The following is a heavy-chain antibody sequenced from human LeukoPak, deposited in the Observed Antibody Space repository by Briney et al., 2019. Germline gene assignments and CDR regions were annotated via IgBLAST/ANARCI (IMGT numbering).Heavy chain of an antibody. CDR3: ARPGGSKKAFDI. CDR2: INPNSGGT. CDR1: GYTFTGYY. J-gene: IGHJ3*02. Sequence: ASVTVSCKASGYTFTGYYMHWVRQARGQGLEWMGWINPNSGGTNYAQKFQGRVTMTRDTSISTAYMEPSRLRSDDTAVYYCARPGGSKKAFDIWGQGTMVTVSS. D-gene: IGHD3-10*01. V-gene: IGHV1-2*02.